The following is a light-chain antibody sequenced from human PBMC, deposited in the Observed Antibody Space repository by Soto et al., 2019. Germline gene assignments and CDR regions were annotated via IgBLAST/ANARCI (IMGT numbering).Light chain of an antibody. CDR2: GAS. CDR3: QQYSSSPWT. V-gene: IGKV3-20*01. J-gene: IGKJ1*01. Sequence: EIVLTQSPGTLSLSPGERATLSCRASQSVSSNYLAWYQQKPGQAPRLLIYGASSRATGIPDRFSGSGSGTDFTLTISSLEPEDFAVYYCQQYSSSPWTFGQGTKVEIK. CDR1: QSVSSNY.